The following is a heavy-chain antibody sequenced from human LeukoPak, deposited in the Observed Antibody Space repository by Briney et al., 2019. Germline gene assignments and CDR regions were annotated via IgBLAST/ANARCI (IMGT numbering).Heavy chain of an antibody. Sequence: ASVKVSCKASGYTFTSYGISWVRQAPGQGLEWMGWISAYNGNTNYAQKFQGRVTMTRNTSISTAYMELSSLRSEDTAVYYCARSVLEWLSFDYWGQGTLVTVSS. CDR1: GYTFTSYG. CDR2: ISAYNGNT. D-gene: IGHD3-3*01. J-gene: IGHJ4*02. V-gene: IGHV1-18*01. CDR3: ARSVLEWLSFDY.